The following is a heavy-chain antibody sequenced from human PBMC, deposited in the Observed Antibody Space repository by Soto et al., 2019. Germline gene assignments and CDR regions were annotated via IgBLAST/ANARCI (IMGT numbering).Heavy chain of an antibody. V-gene: IGHV3-7*03. CDR1: GFTFSSYW. J-gene: IGHJ4*02. D-gene: IGHD5-18*01. CDR3: VRDSERTYGYGPFDY. CDR2: IKQDGSEN. Sequence: GGSLRLSCAASGFTFSSYWMSWVRQAPGKGLEWVANIKQDGSENYYVDSVRGRFTIYRDNAKNSLYLQMNSLRAEDTAVYYCVRDSERTYGYGPFDYWGQGPLVTVSS.